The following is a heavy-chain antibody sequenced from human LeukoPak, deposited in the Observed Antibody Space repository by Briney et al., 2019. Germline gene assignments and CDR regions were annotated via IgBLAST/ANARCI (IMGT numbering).Heavy chain of an antibody. D-gene: IGHD1-26*01. CDR1: GFSFSGHW. Sequence: DPGGSLRLSCTASGFSFSGHWMHWARQLPGKGLVWVSRISPTGSTTSYADSVRGRFTISRDNAKNSLYLQMNSLRAEDTAVYYCASKHPVPSGSLYSYAFDIWGQGTMVTVSS. CDR2: ISPTGSTT. CDR3: ASKHPVPSGSLYSYAFDI. J-gene: IGHJ3*02. V-gene: IGHV3-74*01.